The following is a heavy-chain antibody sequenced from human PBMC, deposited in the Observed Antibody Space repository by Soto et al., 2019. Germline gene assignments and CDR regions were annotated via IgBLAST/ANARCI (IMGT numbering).Heavy chain of an antibody. V-gene: IGHV4-34*01. J-gene: IGHJ4*02. Sequence: QVQLQQWGAGLLKPSETLSLTCAVYGGSFSGYYWSWLRQPPGKGLEWIGEINHSGSTNYNPSLKSRVTISVDTSKNQLSLKLSSVTAADTAVYYCARVGALGSSSCFDYWGQGTLVTVSS. CDR3: ARVGALGSSSCFDY. D-gene: IGHD6-13*01. CDR2: INHSGST. CDR1: GGSFSGYY.